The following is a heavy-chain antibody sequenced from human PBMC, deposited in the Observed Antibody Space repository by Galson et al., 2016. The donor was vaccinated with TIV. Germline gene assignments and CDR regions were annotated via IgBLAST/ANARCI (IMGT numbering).Heavy chain of an antibody. CDR2: MYIPGNR. CDR3: ARDWWMTYIDLPYFED. Sequence: ETLSLTCTVSGVSINDYYWSWIRQAAGKRLEWIGRMYIPGNRNYNPTLKSRVTMSADTSKNQFSLTLASVTAADTAVYFCARDWWMTYIDLPYFEDWGQGILVTVSS. J-gene: IGHJ4*02. V-gene: IGHV4-4*07. D-gene: IGHD2-8*01. CDR1: GVSINDYY.